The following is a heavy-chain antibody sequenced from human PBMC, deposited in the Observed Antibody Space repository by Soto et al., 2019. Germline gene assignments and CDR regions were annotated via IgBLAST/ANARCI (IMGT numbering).Heavy chain of an antibody. CDR1: GFPFSSSW. CDR3: AREGACRSTSCYLGRAEYFQH. Sequence: PGGSLRRSCAASGFPFSSSWMYWVRQAPGKGLVWVSGISGDGLNTGDADSVKGRFTLSRDNDKNTLYLQMNSLRAEDTAVYYCAREGACRSTSCYLGRAEYFQHWGQGTPVTVCS. D-gene: IGHD2-2*01. J-gene: IGHJ1*01. CDR2: ISGDGLNT. V-gene: IGHV3-74*01.